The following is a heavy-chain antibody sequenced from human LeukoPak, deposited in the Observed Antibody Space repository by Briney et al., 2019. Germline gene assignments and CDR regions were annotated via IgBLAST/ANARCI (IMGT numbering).Heavy chain of an antibody. V-gene: IGHV3-20*04. CDR2: INWNGGST. J-gene: IGHJ4*02. D-gene: IGHD3-10*01. CDR3: ARVYYYGSGSYYISY. Sequence: GGSLRLSCAASGFTFDDYGMSWVRQAPGKGLEWVSGINWNGGSTGYADSVKGRFTISRDNAKNSLYLQMNSLRAEDTALYYCARVYYYGSGSYYISYRGQGTLVTVSS. CDR1: GFTFDDYG.